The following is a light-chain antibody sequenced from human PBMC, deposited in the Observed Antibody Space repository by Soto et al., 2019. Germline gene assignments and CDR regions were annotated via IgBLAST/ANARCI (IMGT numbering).Light chain of an antibody. Sequence: IVMTQSPATLSVSPGERATLSCRASQSVSSYLAWYQQKPGQAPRLLIYGASSRATGIPDRFSGSGSGTDFTLTISRLEPEDFAVYYCQQYGISPRTFGQGTKVDIK. CDR2: GAS. CDR3: QQYGISPRT. CDR1: QSVSSY. J-gene: IGKJ1*01. V-gene: IGKV3-20*01.